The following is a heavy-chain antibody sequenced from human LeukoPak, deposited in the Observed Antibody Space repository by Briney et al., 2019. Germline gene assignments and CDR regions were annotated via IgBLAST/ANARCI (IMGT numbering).Heavy chain of an antibody. CDR3: SKKGQSEDYGKPG. Sequence: PGGSLRLSCAASGFTFSSYAMSWVRQAPGKGLERVSAISGSGGSTYYADSVKGRFTISRDNSKNTLYLQMSSLRADDTAVYYCSKKGQSEDYGKPGWGQGTLVTVSS. J-gene: IGHJ4*02. CDR1: GFTFSSYA. V-gene: IGHV3-23*01. CDR2: ISGSGGST. D-gene: IGHD4-17*01.